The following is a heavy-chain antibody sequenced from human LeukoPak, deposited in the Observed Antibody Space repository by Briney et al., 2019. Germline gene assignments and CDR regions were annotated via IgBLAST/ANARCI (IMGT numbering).Heavy chain of an antibody. V-gene: IGHV4-34*01. D-gene: IGHD3-22*01. CDR3: ARVPRGGGYYYDSSGYYYLGYYFDY. Sequence: KPSETLSLTCAVYGGSFSGYYWSWIRQPPGKGLEWIGEINHSGSTNYNPSLKSRVTISVDTSKNQFSLKLSSVTAADTAVYYCARVPRGGGYYYDSSGYYYLGYYFDYWGQGTLVTVSS. CDR2: INHSGST. J-gene: IGHJ4*02. CDR1: GGSFSGYY.